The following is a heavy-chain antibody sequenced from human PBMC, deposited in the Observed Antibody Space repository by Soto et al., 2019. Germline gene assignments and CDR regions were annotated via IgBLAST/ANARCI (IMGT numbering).Heavy chain of an antibody. J-gene: IGHJ6*02. CDR1: GFIFSNAW. D-gene: IGHD3-9*01. CDR3: SDIVLVPDHYDILTGYWPYDMDV. CDR2: IKSKTDGGTT. V-gene: IGHV3-15*07. Sequence: PGGSLRLSCVASGFIFSNAWMNWVRQAPGKGLEWVGHIKSKTDGGTTDFAAPVKGRFTISRDDSKNTLYLQMNSLKTEDTAVYYCSDIVLVPDHYDILTGYWPYDMDVWGQGTTVTVSS.